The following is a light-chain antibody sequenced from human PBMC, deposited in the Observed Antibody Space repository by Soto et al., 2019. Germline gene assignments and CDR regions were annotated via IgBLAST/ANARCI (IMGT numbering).Light chain of an antibody. V-gene: IGLV2-14*03. J-gene: IGLJ1*01. CDR2: DVS. Sequence: QSALTPPASLSGSPGQSITISCPGTSSDVGGDNYVSWYQQHPGKAPKLMIYDVSTRPSGVSNRFSGSKSGNTASLTISGLQAEDEADYYCTSYVTSSIRYVFGTGTKVTVL. CDR3: TSYVTSSIRYV. CDR1: SSDVGGDNY.